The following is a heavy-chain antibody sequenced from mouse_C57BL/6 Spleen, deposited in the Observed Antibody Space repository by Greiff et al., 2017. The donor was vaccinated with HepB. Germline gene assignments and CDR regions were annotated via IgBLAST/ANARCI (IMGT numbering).Heavy chain of an antibody. J-gene: IGHJ3*01. Sequence: QVQLQQSGAELVKPGASVKISCKASGYAFSSYWMNWVKQRPGKGLEWIGQFYPGDGDTNYNGKFKGKATLTADKSSSTAYMQFSSLTAEDSAVYFCARSALFAGWGQGTLVTVST. CDR1: GYAFSSYW. CDR2: FYPGDGDT. V-gene: IGHV1-80*01. CDR3: ARSALFAG. D-gene: IGHD1-2*01.